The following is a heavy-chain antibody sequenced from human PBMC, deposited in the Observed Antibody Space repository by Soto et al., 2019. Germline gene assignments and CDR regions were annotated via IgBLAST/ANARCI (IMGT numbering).Heavy chain of an antibody. V-gene: IGHV4-39*01. Sequence: QLQLQESGPGLVKPSETLSLTCTVSGGSISSRGHYWGWIRQSPGKHLEWIGSSYYRGSTHYNPSLKTRVTISADTSKNQVSLKVYSVTAADTAVYYCATADGFGVVTPFFEYWGQGILVTVSS. CDR1: GGSISSRGHY. D-gene: IGHD3-3*01. CDR3: ATADGFGVVTPFFEY. J-gene: IGHJ4*02. CDR2: SYYRGST.